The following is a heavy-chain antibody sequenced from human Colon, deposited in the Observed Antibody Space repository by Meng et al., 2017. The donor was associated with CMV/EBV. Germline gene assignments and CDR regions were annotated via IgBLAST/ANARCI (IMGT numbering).Heavy chain of an antibody. CDR1: GFAFDTFG. V-gene: IGHV3-21*01. CDR3: ARQTSSSSYDH. D-gene: IGHD2-2*01. CDR2: ISYGGTYT. Sequence: GESLKISCTTSGFAFDTFGMNWVRQAPGKGLEWVASISYGGTYTYYSDSVQGRFSISRDNPKNSMFLQMNSLRPEDTAIYYCARQTSSSSYDHWGQGTLVTVSS. J-gene: IGHJ5*02.